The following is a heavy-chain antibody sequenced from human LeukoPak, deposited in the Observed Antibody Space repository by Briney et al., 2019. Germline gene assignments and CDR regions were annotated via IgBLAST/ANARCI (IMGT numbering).Heavy chain of an antibody. J-gene: IGHJ4*02. D-gene: IGHD1-26*01. V-gene: IGHV3-11*01. CDR1: GFTFSDFH. CDR2: ISGSGYAI. Sequence: PGGSLRLSCTASGFTFSDFHMSWIRQAPGKGLEGVSHISGSGYAIHHPGSVKGRFTISRDNAKNSLYLKMNSLRVEDSAVYYCARLSGTYSRGGDHWGQGTLVTVSS. CDR3: ARLSGTYSRGGDH.